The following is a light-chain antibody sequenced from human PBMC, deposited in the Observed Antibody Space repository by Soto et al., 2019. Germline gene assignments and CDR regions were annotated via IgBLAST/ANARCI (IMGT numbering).Light chain of an antibody. CDR2: AAS. Sequence: AIRMTTSQSSFSASTVDRFTITGRASQGISSYLAWYQQKPGKAPKLLIYAASTLQSGVPSRFSGSGSGTEFTLTISSLQPDDFATYYCQQYNSYSETCGQGTTGDIK. V-gene: IGKV1-8*01. J-gene: IGKJ1*01. CDR1: QGISSY. CDR3: QQYNSYSET.